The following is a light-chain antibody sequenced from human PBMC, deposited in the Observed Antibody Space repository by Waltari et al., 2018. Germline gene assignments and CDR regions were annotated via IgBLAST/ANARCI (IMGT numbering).Light chain of an antibody. CDR2: EVR. CDR3: SSYTNTFVV. V-gene: IGLV2-14*01. J-gene: IGLJ2*01. CDR1: SSDIGAYNY. Sequence: QSALTQPASVSGSPGQSITISCTGSSSDIGAYNYVAWYQHFPHEAPNLLIYEVRNRPSGVSSRFSGSKSGNTASLTISGIQAEDEAHYYCSSYTNTFVVFGGGTKLTVL.